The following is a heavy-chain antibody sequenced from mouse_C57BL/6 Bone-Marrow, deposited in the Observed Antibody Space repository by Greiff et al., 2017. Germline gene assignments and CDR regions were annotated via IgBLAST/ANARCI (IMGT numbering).Heavy chain of an antibody. V-gene: IGHV5-17*01. J-gene: IGHJ3*01. CDR1: GFTFSDYG. CDR2: ISSGSSTI. CDR3: ANFFAY. Sequence: EVQRVESGAGLVKPGASLKLSCAASGFTFSDYGMHWVRQAPEQGLEWVAYISSGSSTIYYADTVKGRSTISRDNAKNTLFLQMTSLRSEDTAMYYCANFFAYWGQGTLVTVSA.